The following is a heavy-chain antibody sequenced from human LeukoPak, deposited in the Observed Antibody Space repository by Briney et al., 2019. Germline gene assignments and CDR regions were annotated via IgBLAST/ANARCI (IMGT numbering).Heavy chain of an antibody. V-gene: IGHV4-34*01. J-gene: IGHJ4*02. D-gene: IGHD3-22*01. Sequence: PSETLSLTCAVYGGSFSGYYWSWIRQPPGKGLEWIGEINHSGSSNYNPSLKSRVTISVDMAKNQFSLKLTSVTAADTAVYYCATTGRGFYIDYWGQGTLVTVSS. CDR3: ATTGRGFYIDY. CDR2: INHSGSS. CDR1: GGSFSGYY.